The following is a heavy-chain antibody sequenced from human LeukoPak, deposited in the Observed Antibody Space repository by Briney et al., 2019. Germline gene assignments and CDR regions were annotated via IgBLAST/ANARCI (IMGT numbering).Heavy chain of an antibody. CDR3: ARRPKTYYDSSGYYH. V-gene: IGHV4-59*08. Sequence: SETLSLTCTVSGGSISSYYWSWIRQPPGKGLEWIGYIYYRGSTNYNPSLKSRVTISVDTSKNQFSLKLSSVTAADTAVYYCARRPKTYYDSSGYYHWGQGTLVTVSS. J-gene: IGHJ5*02. CDR1: GGSISSYY. CDR2: IYYRGST. D-gene: IGHD3-22*01.